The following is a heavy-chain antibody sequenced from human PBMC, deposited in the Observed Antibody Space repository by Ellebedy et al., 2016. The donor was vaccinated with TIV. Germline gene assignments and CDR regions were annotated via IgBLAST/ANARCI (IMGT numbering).Heavy chain of an antibody. D-gene: IGHD4/OR15-4a*01. V-gene: IGHV3-21*01. CDR2: ISSSSSYI. CDR3: ARTDLRPGLWGWGYYYGMDV. CDR1: GFTFSSYS. Sequence: PGGSLRLSCAASGFTFSSYSMNWVRQAPGKGLEWVSSISSSSSYIYYADSVKGRFTISRDNAKNSLYLQMNSLRAEDTAVYYCARTDLRPGLWGWGYYYGMDVWGQGTTVTVSS. J-gene: IGHJ6*02.